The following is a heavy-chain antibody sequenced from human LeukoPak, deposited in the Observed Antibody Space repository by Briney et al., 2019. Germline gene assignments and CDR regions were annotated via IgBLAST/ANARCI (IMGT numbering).Heavy chain of an antibody. CDR2: ISGSGGST. V-gene: IGHV3-23*01. CDR3: AKDNRANWNNNWFDP. CDR1: GFTFSRYA. D-gene: IGHD1/OR15-1a*01. J-gene: IGHJ5*02. Sequence: GSLRLSCAASGFTFSRYAMSWVRQAPGKGLEWVSAISGSGGSTYYADSVKGRFTISRDNSKNTLYLQMNSLRAEDTAVYYCAKDNRANWNNNWFDPWGQGTLVTVSS.